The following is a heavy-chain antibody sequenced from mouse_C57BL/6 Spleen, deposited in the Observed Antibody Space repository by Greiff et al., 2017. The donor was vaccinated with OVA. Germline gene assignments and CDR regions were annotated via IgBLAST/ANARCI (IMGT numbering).Heavy chain of an antibody. Sequence: VQLQQSGAELVRPGASVKLSCPASGFNIKDYYMHWVKQRPEQGLEWIGRIDPEDGDTEYAPKFQGKATMTADTSSNTAYLQLSSLTSEDTAVYYCTDCSSSPWFAYWGQGTLVTVSA. CDR2: IDPEDGDT. D-gene: IGHD1-1*01. CDR1: GFNIKDYY. J-gene: IGHJ3*01. CDR3: TDCSSSPWFAY. V-gene: IGHV14-1*01.